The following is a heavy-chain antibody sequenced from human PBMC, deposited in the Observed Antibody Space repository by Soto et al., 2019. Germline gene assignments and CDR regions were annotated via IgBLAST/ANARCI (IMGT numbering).Heavy chain of an antibody. CDR2: INWNGGST. Sequence: SLRLSCAASGFTFDDYGMSWVRQAPGKGLEWVSGINWNGGSTGYADSVKGRFTISRDNAKNSLYLQMNSLRAEDTALYYCARDRHSRFWSGTLGGNWLDPWGQGTLVTVSS. CDR1: GFTFDDYG. D-gene: IGHD3-3*01. CDR3: ARDRHSRFWSGTLGGNWLDP. J-gene: IGHJ5*02. V-gene: IGHV3-20*04.